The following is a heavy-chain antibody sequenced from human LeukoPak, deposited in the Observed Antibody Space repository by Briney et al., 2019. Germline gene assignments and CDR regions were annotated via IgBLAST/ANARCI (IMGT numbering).Heavy chain of an antibody. CDR3: AHFKGGSFDF. CDR2: INHSGST. CDR1: GGSFSGYY. V-gene: IGHV4-34*01. D-gene: IGHD1-26*01. Sequence: SETLSLTCAVYGGSFSGYYWSWIRQPPGKGLEWIGEINHSGSTNYNPSLKSRVTISVDTSKNRFSLKLTSVTAADTAVYYCAHFKGGSFDFWGQATMGAVCS. J-gene: IGHJ3*01.